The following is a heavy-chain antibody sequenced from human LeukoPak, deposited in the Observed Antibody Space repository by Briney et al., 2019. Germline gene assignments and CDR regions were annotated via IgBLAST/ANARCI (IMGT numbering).Heavy chain of an antibody. V-gene: IGHV3-23*01. CDR1: GFTFSSYA. Sequence: GGSQSLSCAASGFTFSSYAMSWVRQAPGKGLEWVSAISGSDGTTYYADSVKGRFTISRDNAKNALYLQMNSLRAEDTAVYYCAKDLHYGSADYWGQGTLVTVSS. CDR2: ISGSDGTT. J-gene: IGHJ4*02. D-gene: IGHD3-10*01. CDR3: AKDLHYGSADY.